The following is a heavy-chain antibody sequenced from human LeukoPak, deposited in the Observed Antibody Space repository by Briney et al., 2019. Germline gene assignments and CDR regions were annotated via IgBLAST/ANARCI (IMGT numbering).Heavy chain of an antibody. CDR1: GFTFSSYS. D-gene: IGHD6-19*01. CDR3: ARDSSGWYHWFDP. V-gene: IGHV3-21*01. Sequence: GGSLRLSCAASGFTFSSYSMNWVRQAPGKGLEWVSSISRSGSYIYYGDSVKGRFTISRDNAKNSLHLQMDSLRAEDTAIYYCARDSSGWYHWFDPWGEGTLVTVSS. J-gene: IGHJ5*02. CDR2: ISRSGSYI.